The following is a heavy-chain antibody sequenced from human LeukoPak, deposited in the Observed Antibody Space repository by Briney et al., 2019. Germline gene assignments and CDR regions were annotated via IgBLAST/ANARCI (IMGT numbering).Heavy chain of an antibody. D-gene: IGHD2-21*02. CDR3: ARDNGGNSGYFGAFDI. J-gene: IGHJ3*02. CDR1: GGTFISYA. V-gene: IGHV1-69*04. CDR2: IIPILGIA. Sequence: ASVKVSCKASGGTFISYAISWVRQAPGQGLEWMGRIIPILGIANYAQKFQGRVTITADKSTSTAYMELSSLRSEDTAVYYCARDNGGNSGYFGAFDIWGQGTMVTVSS.